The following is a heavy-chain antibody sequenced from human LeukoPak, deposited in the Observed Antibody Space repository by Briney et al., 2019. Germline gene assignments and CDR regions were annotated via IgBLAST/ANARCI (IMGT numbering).Heavy chain of an antibody. V-gene: IGHV4-39*01. CDR1: GGSISSSSYY. D-gene: IGHD3-3*01. CDR2: IYYSGST. CDR3: ARSSTHHYDFWSGYYGYFDY. J-gene: IGHJ4*02. Sequence: SETLSLTCTVSGGSISSSSYYWGWLRQPPGKGLEWIGSIYYSGSTYYNPSLKSRVTISVDTSKNQFSLKLSSVTAADTAVYYCARSSTHHYDFWSGYYGYFDYWGRGTLVTVSS.